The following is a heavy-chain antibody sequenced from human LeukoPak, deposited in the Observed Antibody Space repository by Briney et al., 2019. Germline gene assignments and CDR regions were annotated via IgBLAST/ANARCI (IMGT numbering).Heavy chain of an antibody. D-gene: IGHD5-24*01. J-gene: IGHJ4*02. CDR1: AGSLSTYY. V-gene: IGHV4-59*08. CDR2: ISYSGTT. Sequence: SETLSLTCLVSAGSLSTYYWGWIRQPPGKGLEWIGHISYSGTTNSNPSLRSRLTISVDTSKNQFSLILSSVTAADTAVYYCARRGGYKQFDFWGQGILVTVSS. CDR3: ARRGGYKQFDF.